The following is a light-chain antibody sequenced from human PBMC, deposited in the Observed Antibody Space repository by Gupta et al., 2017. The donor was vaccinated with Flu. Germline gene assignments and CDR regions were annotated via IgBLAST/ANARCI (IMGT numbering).Light chain of an antibody. V-gene: IGLV1-47*01. CDR3: AAWDDSLSGPV. CDR1: SSNLGSNY. CDR2: RNN. Sequence: QSVHPQPTSTAGTPGQRVTISCSGSSSNLGSNYVYWYQQLPGTAPNLLIYRNNRRPSGVPDRFSGSKSGTSASLAISGLRAEDEADYYCAAWDDSLSGPVFGGGIKLTVL. J-gene: IGLJ3*02.